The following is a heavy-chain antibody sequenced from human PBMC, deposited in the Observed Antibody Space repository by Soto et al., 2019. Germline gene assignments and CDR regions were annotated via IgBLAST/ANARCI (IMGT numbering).Heavy chain of an antibody. V-gene: IGHV3-23*01. Sequence: GGSLRLSCAASGFTFSSYAMSWVRQAPGKGLEWVSAISGSGGSTYYADSVKGRFTISRDNSKNTLYLQMNSLRAEDTAVYYCAKGGDCSGGSCYPYYYYYYMDVWGKGTTVTVSS. CDR3: AKGGDCSGGSCYPYYYYYYMDV. J-gene: IGHJ6*03. CDR1: GFTFSSYA. CDR2: ISGSGGST. D-gene: IGHD2-15*01.